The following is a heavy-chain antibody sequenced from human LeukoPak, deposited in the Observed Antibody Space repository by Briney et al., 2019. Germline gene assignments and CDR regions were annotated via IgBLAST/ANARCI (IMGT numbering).Heavy chain of an antibody. CDR3: ARAGWPLYYFDY. J-gene: IGHJ4*02. CDR2: IYTRGST. V-gene: IGHV4-61*02. D-gene: IGHD2-15*01. Sequence: PSETLSLTCTVSGGSISSGSYYWGWLRQPAGKGLEGIGRIYTRGSTYYNPSLKGRVTISVDTSKTHFSLKLSSVTAADTAVYYCARAGWPLYYFDYWGEGTLVTVSS. CDR1: GGSISSGSYY.